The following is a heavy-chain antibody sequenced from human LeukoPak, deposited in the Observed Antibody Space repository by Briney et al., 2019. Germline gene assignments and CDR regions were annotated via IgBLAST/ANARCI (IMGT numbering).Heavy chain of an antibody. D-gene: IGHD1-26*01. J-gene: IGHJ4*02. CDR3: ARWAVTIYSGSYFDY. Sequence: SETLSLTCTVSGGSTSSGDYCWSWIRQPPGKGLEWIGYIYYSGSTYYNPSLKSRVTISVDTSKNQFSLKLSSVTAADTAVYYCARWAVTIYSGSYFDYWGQGTLVTVSS. CDR2: IYYSGST. V-gene: IGHV4-30-4*01. CDR1: GGSTSSGDYC.